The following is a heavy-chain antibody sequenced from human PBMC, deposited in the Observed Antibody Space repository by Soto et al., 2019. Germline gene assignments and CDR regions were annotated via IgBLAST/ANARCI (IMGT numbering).Heavy chain of an antibody. CDR2: ISYDGSNK. V-gene: IGHV3-30-3*01. CDR1: GFTFSSYA. CDR3: ARGGTTVTTSCGY. D-gene: IGHD4-17*01. J-gene: IGHJ4*02. Sequence: QVQLVESGGGVVQPGRSLRLSCAASGFTFSSYAMHWVRQAPGKGLEWVAVISYDGSNKYYADSVKGRFTISRDNSKNTLYLQMNSLRAADTAVYYWARGGTTVTTSCGYWGQGTLVTVSS.